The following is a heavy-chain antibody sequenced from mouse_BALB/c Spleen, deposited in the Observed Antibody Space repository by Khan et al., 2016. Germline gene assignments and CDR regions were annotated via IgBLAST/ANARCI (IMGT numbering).Heavy chain of an antibody. CDR1: GFTFSTYG. CDR3: ARRIYYDYENYAMDY. D-gene: IGHD2-4*01. CDR2: ISSGGGYT. Sequence: EVELVESGGDLVKPGGSLKLSCAASGFTFSTYGMSWVRQSPDKRLEWVATISSGGGYTYYPDSLKGRFIISRDNAKNTLYLQMSSLKSEDTAMYYCARRIYYDYENYAMDYWGQGTSVTVSS. J-gene: IGHJ4*01. V-gene: IGHV5-6*01.